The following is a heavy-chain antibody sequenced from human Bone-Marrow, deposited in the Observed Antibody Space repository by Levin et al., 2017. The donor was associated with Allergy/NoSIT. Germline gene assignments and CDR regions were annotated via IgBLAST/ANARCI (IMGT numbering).Heavy chain of an antibody. CDR1: GGSISSYY. CDR2: IYYSGST. CDR3: ARENNNSKSYYYGMDV. Sequence: SETLSLTCTVSGGSISSYYWSWIRQPPGKGLEWIGYIYYSGSTNYNPSLKSRVTISVDTSKNQFSLKLSSVTAADTAVYYCARENNNSKSYYYGMDVWGQGTTVTVSS. V-gene: IGHV4-59*01. J-gene: IGHJ6*02. D-gene: IGHD4-11*01.